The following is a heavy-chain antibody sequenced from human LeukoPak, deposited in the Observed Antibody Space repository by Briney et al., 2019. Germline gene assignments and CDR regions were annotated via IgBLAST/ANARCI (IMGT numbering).Heavy chain of an antibody. CDR3: ARYRNCGSGCYDAFDI. V-gene: IGHV3-21*01. CDR1: GFTFSSYS. CDR2: ISSSSSYI. Sequence: GGSLRLSCAASGFTFSSYSMNWVRQAPGKGLEWVSSISSSSSYIYYADSVKGRFTISRDNAKNSLYLRMNSLRAEDTAVYYCARYRNCGSGCYDAFDIWGQGTMVTVSS. J-gene: IGHJ3*02. D-gene: IGHD2-21*02.